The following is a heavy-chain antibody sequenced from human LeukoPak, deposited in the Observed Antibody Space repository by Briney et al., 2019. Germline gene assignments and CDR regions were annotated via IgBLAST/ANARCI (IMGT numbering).Heavy chain of an antibody. CDR2: IRSKANSYAT. D-gene: IGHD1-7*01. Sequence: GGSLRLSCAASGFTFSGSAMRWVRQASGKGLEWVGRIRSKANSYATAYAASVKGRFTISRDDSKNTAYLQMNSLKTEDTAVYYCAKVLDPWNYGYAFDIWGQGTMVTVSS. CDR3: AKVLDPWNYGYAFDI. J-gene: IGHJ3*02. CDR1: GFTFSGSA. V-gene: IGHV3-73*01.